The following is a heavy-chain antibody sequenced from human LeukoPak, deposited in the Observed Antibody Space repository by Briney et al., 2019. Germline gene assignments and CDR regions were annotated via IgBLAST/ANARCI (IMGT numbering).Heavy chain of an antibody. Sequence: GASVKVSCKASGGTFSSYAISWVRQAPGQGLEWMGRIIPILGIANYAQKFQGRVTITADKSTSTAYMELSSLRSEDTAVYYCATEPKRSTPSRPYWGQGTLVTVSS. V-gene: IGHV1-69*04. CDR2: IIPILGIA. CDR3: ATEPKRSTPSRPY. CDR1: GGTFSSYA. J-gene: IGHJ4*02. D-gene: IGHD6-6*01.